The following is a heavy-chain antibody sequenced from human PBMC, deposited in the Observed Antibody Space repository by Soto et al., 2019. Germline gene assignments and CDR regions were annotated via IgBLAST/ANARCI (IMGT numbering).Heavy chain of an antibody. CDR1: GGSISSSSYY. CDR3: ANYCSGGSCSNDAFDI. Sequence: SETLSLTCTVSGGSISSSSYYWGWIRQPPGKGLEWIGSIYYSGSTYYNPSLKSRVTISVDTSKNQFSLKLSSVTAADTAVYYCANYCSGGSCSNDAFDIWGQGTMVTVSS. J-gene: IGHJ3*02. CDR2: IYYSGST. V-gene: IGHV4-39*07. D-gene: IGHD2-15*01.